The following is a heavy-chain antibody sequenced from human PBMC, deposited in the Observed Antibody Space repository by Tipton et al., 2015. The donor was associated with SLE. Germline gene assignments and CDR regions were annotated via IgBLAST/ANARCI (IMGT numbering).Heavy chain of an antibody. CDR3: ARVKVGGNWFDP. CDR2: IKQDGSEK. Sequence: SGFTFSSYWMSWVRQAPGKGLEWVANIKQDGSEKYYVDSVKGRFTISRDNAKNSLYLQMNSLRAEDTAVYYCARVKVGGNWFDPWGQGTLVTVSS. V-gene: IGHV3-7*01. CDR1: GFTFSSYW. D-gene: IGHD3-22*01. J-gene: IGHJ5*02.